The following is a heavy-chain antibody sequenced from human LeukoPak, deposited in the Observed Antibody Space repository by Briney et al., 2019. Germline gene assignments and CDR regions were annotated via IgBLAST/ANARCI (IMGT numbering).Heavy chain of an antibody. CDR3: ARGGFTPDAFDI. Sequence: SETLSLTCTVSGGSISSYYWSWIRQPPGKGLEWIGYIYYSGSTNYNPSLKSRVTISVDTSKNQFSLKLSSVTAADTVVYYCARGGFTPDAFDIWGQGTLVTVSS. D-gene: IGHD2-15*01. CDR2: IYYSGST. CDR1: GGSISSYY. J-gene: IGHJ3*02. V-gene: IGHV4-59*01.